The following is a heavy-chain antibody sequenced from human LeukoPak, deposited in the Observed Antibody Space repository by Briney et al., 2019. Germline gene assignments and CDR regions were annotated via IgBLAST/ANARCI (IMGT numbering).Heavy chain of an antibody. CDR2: ISSSSSYI. CDR1: GFTFSSYS. CDR3: ARDGDDDYDY. J-gene: IGHJ4*02. Sequence: PGGSLRLSCAASGFTFSSYSMNWVRQAPGKGLEWVSSISSSSSYIYYADSVKGRFTISRDNAKNSLCLQMNSLRAEDTAVYYCARDGDDDYDYWGQGTLVTVSS. V-gene: IGHV3-21*01. D-gene: IGHD1-1*01.